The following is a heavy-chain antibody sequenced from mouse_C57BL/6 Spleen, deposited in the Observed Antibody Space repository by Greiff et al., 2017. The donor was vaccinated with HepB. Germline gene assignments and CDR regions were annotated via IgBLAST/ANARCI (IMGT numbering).Heavy chain of an antibody. D-gene: IGHD1-1*01. CDR2: ISYDGSN. J-gene: IGHJ3*01. CDR3: ARDGDYGSSPWFAY. V-gene: IGHV3-6*01. Sequence: VQLQQSGPGLVKPSQSLSLTCSVTGYSITSGYYWNWIRQFPGNKLEWMGYISYDGSNNYNPSLKNRISITRDTSKNQFFLKLNSVTTEDTATYYCARDGDYGSSPWFAYWGQGTLVTVSA. CDR1: GYSITSGYY.